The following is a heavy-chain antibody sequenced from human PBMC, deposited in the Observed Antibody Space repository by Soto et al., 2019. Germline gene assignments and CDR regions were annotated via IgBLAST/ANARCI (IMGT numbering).Heavy chain of an antibody. J-gene: IGHJ4*02. CDR2: INHSGST. V-gene: IGHV4-34*01. CDR3: ARVKGQYSSPRTLDY. D-gene: IGHD6-6*01. Sequence: SQTLSLTCAVYGGSFSGYYWSWIRQPPGKGLEWIGEINHSGSTNYNPSLKSRVTISVDTSKNQFSLKLSSVTAADTAVYYCARVKGQYSSPRTLDYWGQGTLVTVSS. CDR1: GGSFSGYY.